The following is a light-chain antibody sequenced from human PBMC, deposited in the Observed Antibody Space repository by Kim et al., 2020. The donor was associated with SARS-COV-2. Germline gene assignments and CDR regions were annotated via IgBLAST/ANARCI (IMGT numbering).Light chain of an antibody. V-gene: IGKV1-5*01. CDR2: DAS. Sequence: DIQMTQSPSTLSASVGDRVTITCRASQSISSWLAWYQQKPGKAPKLLIYDASSLESGVPSRFSGSGSGTEFTLTISSLQPDDFATYYCQQYNRYYTFGQGTKLEI. CDR3: QQYNRYYT. J-gene: IGKJ2*01. CDR1: QSISSW.